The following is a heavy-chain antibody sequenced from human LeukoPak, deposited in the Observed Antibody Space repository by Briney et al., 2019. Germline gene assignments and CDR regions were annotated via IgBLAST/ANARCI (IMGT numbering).Heavy chain of an antibody. CDR3: TREGYGRSGYFIDF. CDR1: SGSMTDSC. Sequence: KPSETLSLTCTVSSGSMTDSCWSWFRQAPGKGLEWLGFIYPNGRTEYNPSLMSRVTFSVDTWKNQACVRLSSVTASDTAVYYCTREGYGRSGYFIDFWGQGTLVTVSS. CDR2: IYPNGRT. V-gene: IGHV4-59*12. D-gene: IGHD3-3*01. J-gene: IGHJ4*02.